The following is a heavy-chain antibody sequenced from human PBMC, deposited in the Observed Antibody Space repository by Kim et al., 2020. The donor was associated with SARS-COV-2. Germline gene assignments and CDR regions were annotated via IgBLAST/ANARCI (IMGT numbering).Heavy chain of an antibody. D-gene: IGHD5-12*01. CDR3: ARTDYTGNNRNYYYYGMDV. CDR2: ISSSSSYI. V-gene: IGHV3-21*01. J-gene: IGHJ6*02. Sequence: GGSLRLSCAASGFAFSGDSMNWVRQAPGKGLEWVSSISSSSSYIYYADSVKGRFTISRDNAKNSLYLQMNSLRAEDTVIYYCARTDYTGNNRNYYYYGMDVWGQGTTVTVSS. CDR1: GFAFSGDS.